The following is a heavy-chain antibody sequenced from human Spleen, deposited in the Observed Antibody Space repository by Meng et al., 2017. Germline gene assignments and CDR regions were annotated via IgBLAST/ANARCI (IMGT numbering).Heavy chain of an antibody. CDR3: ARGRVGTAWYIFDC. Sequence: ASVKVPCKASGYTFTSYDVNWVRQATGHGREWMGWINVYSGNRNYAQALEGRLTISTDTSTSTAYLEMRNLTSDDTAVYYCARGRVGTAWYIFDCWGQGTLVTVSS. CDR2: INVYSGNR. CDR1: GYTFTSYD. J-gene: IGHJ1*01. D-gene: IGHD6-19*01. V-gene: IGHV1-18*01.